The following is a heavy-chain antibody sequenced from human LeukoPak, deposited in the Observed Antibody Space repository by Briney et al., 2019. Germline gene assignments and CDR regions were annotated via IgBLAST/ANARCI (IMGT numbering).Heavy chain of an antibody. J-gene: IGHJ4*02. V-gene: IGHV1-18*01. CDR3: ARSGRLKTYYYDSSGYFYVDY. D-gene: IGHD3-22*01. Sequence: ASVKVSCKASGYTFTSYGISWVRQAPGQGLEWLGWIRVYNGNTDYAQKLQGRVTMTTDTSTSTAYMELRSLRSDDTAVYYCARSGRLKTYYYDSSGYFYVDYWGQGTLVTVSS. CDR2: IRVYNGNT. CDR1: GYTFTSYG.